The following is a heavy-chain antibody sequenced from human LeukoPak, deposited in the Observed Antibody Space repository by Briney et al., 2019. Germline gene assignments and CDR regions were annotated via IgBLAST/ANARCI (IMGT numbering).Heavy chain of an antibody. CDR3: ARQSADHDAFDI. Sequence: SQTLSLTCAISGDSVSSNSAAWNWIRQSPSRGLQWLGRTYYRSKWYSEYAVSVKSRISINPGTSKNQFSLQLNSVNPEDTAVYYCARQSADHDAFDIWGQGTMVTVSS. CDR2: TYYRSKWYS. D-gene: IGHD1-14*01. J-gene: IGHJ3*02. V-gene: IGHV6-1*01. CDR1: GDSVSSNSAA.